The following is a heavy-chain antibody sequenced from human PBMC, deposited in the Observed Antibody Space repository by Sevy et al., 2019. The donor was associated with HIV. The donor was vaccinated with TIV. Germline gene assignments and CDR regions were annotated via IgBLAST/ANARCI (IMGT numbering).Heavy chain of an antibody. CDR2: IHYSGRT. J-gene: IGHJ6*02. V-gene: IGHV4-31*03. CDR1: GGSISSHSYY. D-gene: IGHD5-18*01. CDR3: ACDHGYSNGWFPYYYYYGMDV. Sequence: SQTLSLTCSVSGGSISSHSYYWTWIRQHPGKGLEWIGYIHYSGRTYYNPSLKSRVTISLDTSKNQFSLRLRSVTAADTAVYYCACDHGYSNGWFPYYYYYGMDVWGPGTTVTVSS.